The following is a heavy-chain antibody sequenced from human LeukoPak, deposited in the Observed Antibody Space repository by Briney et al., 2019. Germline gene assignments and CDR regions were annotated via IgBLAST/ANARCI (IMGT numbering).Heavy chain of an antibody. CDR1: GYSFTNYW. D-gene: IGHD6-13*01. V-gene: IGHV5-51*01. CDR3: ARHPSGRQLANFDY. CDR2: IYPGDSDT. J-gene: IGHJ4*02. Sequence: GESLKISCKGSGYSFTNYWIGWVRRMPGKGLEWMGIIYPGDSDTRNSPSFQGQVTISADKSISTAYLQWSSLKASDTAMYYCARHPSGRQLANFDYWGQGTLVTVSS.